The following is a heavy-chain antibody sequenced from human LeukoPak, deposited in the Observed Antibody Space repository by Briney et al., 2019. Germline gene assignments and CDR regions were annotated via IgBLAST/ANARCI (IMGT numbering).Heavy chain of an antibody. Sequence: PSETLSLTCTVSGGSISSYYWSWIRQPPRKGLECIGYIYYTGSTNYNPSLKSRVTISVDTSKNQFSLKLSSVTAADTAVYYCARRYSSRIGYFDYWGQGTLVTVSS. CDR3: ARRYSSRIGYFDY. J-gene: IGHJ4*02. CDR1: GGSISSYY. V-gene: IGHV4-59*01. CDR2: IYYTGST. D-gene: IGHD6-13*01.